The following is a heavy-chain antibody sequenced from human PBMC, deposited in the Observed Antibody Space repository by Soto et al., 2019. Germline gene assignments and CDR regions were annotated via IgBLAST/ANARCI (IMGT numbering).Heavy chain of an antibody. CDR2: IVVGSGKT. J-gene: IGHJ4*02. CDR1: GFTLSYSA. CDR3: AADAPYGDGGY. D-gene: IGHD4-17*01. V-gene: IGHV1-58*01. Sequence: QKQLVQSGPEVKKPGTSVKVSCKASGFTLSYSAVQWVRQTRGERLEWIGWIVVGSGKTNYGQKFQERVTFTKDMSTNTAYMELSSLRSEDTAVYFCAADAPYGDGGYWGQGTLVTVSS.